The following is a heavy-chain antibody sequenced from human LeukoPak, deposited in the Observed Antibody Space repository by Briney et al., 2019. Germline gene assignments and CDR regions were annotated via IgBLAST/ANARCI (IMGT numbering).Heavy chain of an antibody. CDR2: INLDGSEK. CDR3: ARGHYGRDY. Sequence: GGSLRLSCAASGFTFSSYSMNWVRQAPGKGLEWVAHINLDGSEKYYVDSVKGRFTISRDNAKNSLYLQMNSLRADDTALYYCARGHYGRDYWGQGTLVTVSS. D-gene: IGHD4-17*01. V-gene: IGHV3-7*04. J-gene: IGHJ4*02. CDR1: GFTFSSYS.